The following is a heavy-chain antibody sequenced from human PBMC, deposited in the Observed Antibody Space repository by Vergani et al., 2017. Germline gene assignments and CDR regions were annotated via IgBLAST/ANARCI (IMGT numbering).Heavy chain of an antibody. CDR3: TRDSDGDLNDY. CDR2: IRSKAYGGTT. Sequence: EVQLVESGGGLVQPGRSLRLSCTASGFTFGDYAMSWVRQAPGKGLEWVGFIRSKAYGGTTEYVASVKGRFTISRDDSKSIAYLQMNSLKTEDTAVYYCTRDSDGDLNDYWGQGTLVTVSS. CDR1: GFTFGDYA. J-gene: IGHJ4*02. V-gene: IGHV3-49*04.